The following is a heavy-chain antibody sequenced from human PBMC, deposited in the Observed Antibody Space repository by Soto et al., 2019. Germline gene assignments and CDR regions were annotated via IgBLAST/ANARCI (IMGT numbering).Heavy chain of an antibody. V-gene: IGHV3-33*01. D-gene: IGHD2-2*01. Sequence: GGSLRLSCAASGFTFSTYGMHWVRQAPGKGLEWVAVIWYDGSNKYYADSVKGRFTISRDNSKNTLYLQMNSLRAEDTAVYYCARDPGYCISTTCYAGTSCWFDPWGQGTLVTVSS. CDR2: IWYDGSNK. CDR1: GFTFSTYG. J-gene: IGHJ5*02. CDR3: ARDPGYCISTTCYAGTSCWFDP.